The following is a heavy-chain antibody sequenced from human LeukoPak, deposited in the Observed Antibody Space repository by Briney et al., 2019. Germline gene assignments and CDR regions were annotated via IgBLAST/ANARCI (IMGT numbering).Heavy chain of an antibody. J-gene: IGHJ3*02. CDR2: INHSGST. CDR3: AKSNGYGLVDI. D-gene: IGHD3-10*01. V-gene: IGHV4-34*01. Sequence: SETLSLTCAVYGGSFSGYYRSWIRQPPGKGLEWIGEINHSGSTNYNPSLKSRITISVDTSKNQFSLKLSSVTAADTAVYYCAKSNGYGLVDIWGQGTMVTVSS. CDR1: GGSFSGYY.